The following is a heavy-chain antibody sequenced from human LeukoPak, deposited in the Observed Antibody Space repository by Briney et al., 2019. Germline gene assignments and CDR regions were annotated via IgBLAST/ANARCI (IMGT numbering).Heavy chain of an antibody. D-gene: IGHD3-22*01. CDR1: GYSFTGYY. V-gene: IGHV1-2*02. CDR2: INPYSGDT. CDR3: ARGTMNLDY. J-gene: IGHJ4*02. Sequence: ASVKVSCKTSGYSFTGYYMHWVRQAPGQGLEWMGWINPYSGDTVYAQKFQGRLTVTRDTSISTAYMELSRLRPDDTAVYHCARGTMNLDYWGQGSLVTVSS.